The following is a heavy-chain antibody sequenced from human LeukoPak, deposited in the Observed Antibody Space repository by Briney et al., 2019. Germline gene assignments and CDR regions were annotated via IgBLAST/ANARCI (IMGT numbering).Heavy chain of an antibody. CDR1: GFTFSSYW. CDR3: ARAPEGSGSSYYFDY. Sequence: PGGSLRLSGAASGFTFSSYWMSWVRQAPGKGLEWVANINQDGSEKYYVDSVKGRFTISRDNAKNSLYLQMNSLRAEDTAVYYCARAPEGSGSSYYFDYWGQGTLVTVSS. V-gene: IGHV3-7*01. D-gene: IGHD3-10*01. J-gene: IGHJ4*02. CDR2: INQDGSEK.